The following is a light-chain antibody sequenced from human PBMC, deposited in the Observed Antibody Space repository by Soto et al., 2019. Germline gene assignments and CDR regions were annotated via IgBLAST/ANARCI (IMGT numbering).Light chain of an antibody. CDR2: AAS. Sequence: DIQLTQSPSFLSASVGDRVTITCRASQGISSSLAWYQQKPGKAPMLLIYAASTLQSGVPSRFSGSGSGTEFTLTISSLQHEDFAAYYCQHLNNYPRAHTFGGGTKVEIK. CDR1: QGISSS. V-gene: IGKV1-9*01. J-gene: IGKJ4*01. CDR3: QHLNNYPRAHT.